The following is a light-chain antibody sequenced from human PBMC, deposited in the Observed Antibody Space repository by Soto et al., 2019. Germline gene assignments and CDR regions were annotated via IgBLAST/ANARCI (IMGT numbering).Light chain of an antibody. V-gene: IGKV3-15*01. J-gene: IGKJ4*01. CDR3: QQYSNWPPRLT. CDR2: GAS. Sequence: IVMTQSPFTMSESLGERATLSCRASQDIVSNVAWYQQRPGQAPRLLIYGASTRATDIPARFSGSGSGTEFTLTISGLQSADSAVYYCQQYSNWPPRLTFGGGTKVEMK. CDR1: QDIVSN.